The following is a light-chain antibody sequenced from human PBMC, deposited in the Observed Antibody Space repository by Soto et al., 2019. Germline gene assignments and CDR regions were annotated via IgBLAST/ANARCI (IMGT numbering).Light chain of an antibody. Sequence: EIVLTQSPGTLSLSPGERATLSCRSSQSVSSNYLAWYQQKPDLPPRLLIYDVSGRATGIPDRFSGSGSGTDFTLTISILEPEDFAVYYCQQYGSSPTFGQGTKVEIK. V-gene: IGKV3-20*01. CDR2: DVS. J-gene: IGKJ1*01. CDR1: QSVSSNY. CDR3: QQYGSSPT.